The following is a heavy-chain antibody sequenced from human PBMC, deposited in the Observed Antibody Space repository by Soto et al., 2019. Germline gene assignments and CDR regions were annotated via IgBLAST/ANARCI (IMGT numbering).Heavy chain of an antibody. CDR2: IYYSGST. Sequence: QLQLQESGPGLVKPSETLSLTCTVSGGSISSSSYYWGWIRQPPGKGLEWIGSIYYSGSTYYNPSLKRRVTISVDTSKNQFSLKLSSVTAADTAVYYCARLAVVPAALDYWGQGTLVTVSS. V-gene: IGHV4-39*01. CDR1: GGSISSSSYY. J-gene: IGHJ4*02. D-gene: IGHD2-2*01. CDR3: ARLAVVPAALDY.